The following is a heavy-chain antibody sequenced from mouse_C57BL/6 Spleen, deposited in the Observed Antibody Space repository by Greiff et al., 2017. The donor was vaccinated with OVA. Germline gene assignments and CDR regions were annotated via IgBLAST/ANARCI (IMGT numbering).Heavy chain of an antibody. CDR3: ARYGSQGSFDY. CDR2: IDPSDSET. J-gene: IGHJ2*01. D-gene: IGHD2-2*01. CDR1: GYTFTSYW. V-gene: IGHV1-52*01. Sequence: QVQLQQPGAELVRPGSSVKLSCKASGYTFTSYWMHWVKQRPIQGLEWIGNIDPSDSETHYNQKFKDKATLTVDKSSSTAYMQLSSLTSEDSAGYYCARYGSQGSFDYWGQGTTLTVSS.